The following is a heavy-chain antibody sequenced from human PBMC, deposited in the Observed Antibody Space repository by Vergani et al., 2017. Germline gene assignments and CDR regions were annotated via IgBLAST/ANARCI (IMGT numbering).Heavy chain of an antibody. Sequence: EVQLVESGGGLVQPGRSLRLSCAASGFTFDDYAMHWVRQAPGKGLEWVSGINCNSDSIAYADSVKGRFTISRDNAKNSLYLQMNSLRGDDTAIYYCVRARCSGPCFMSYWFDSWVQGALVTVSS. D-gene: IGHD5-12*01. CDR3: VRARCSGPCFMSYWFDS. J-gene: IGHJ5*01. CDR2: INCNSDSI. CDR1: GFTFDDYA. V-gene: IGHV3-9*01.